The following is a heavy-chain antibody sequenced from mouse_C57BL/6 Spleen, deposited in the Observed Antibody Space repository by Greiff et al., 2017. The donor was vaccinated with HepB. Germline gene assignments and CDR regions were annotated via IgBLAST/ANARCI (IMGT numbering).Heavy chain of an antibody. J-gene: IGHJ1*03. CDR1: GFTFSDYG. Sequence: EVKVVESGGGLVKPGGSLKLSCAASGFTFSDYGMHWVRQAPEKGLEWVAYISSGSSTIYYADTVKGRFTISRDNAKNTLFLQMTSLRSEDTAMYYCARGRSRYFDVWGTGTTVTVSS. CDR3: ARGRSRYFDV. CDR2: ISSGSSTI. V-gene: IGHV5-17*01.